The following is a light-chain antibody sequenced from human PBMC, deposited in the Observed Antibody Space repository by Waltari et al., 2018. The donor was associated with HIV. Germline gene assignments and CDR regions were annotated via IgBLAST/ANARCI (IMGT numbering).Light chain of an antibody. CDR2: KDD. Sequence: SYELTQPSSVSVSPGQTARITCSGDLLARKYIRWFQHKPGQATLLIIYKDDVRPEGIPERFSGSSSGTTVTLTITGAQADDEADYYCYSATDDIQVFGGGTRLSVL. V-gene: IGLV3-27*01. J-gene: IGLJ2*01. CDR1: LLARKY. CDR3: YSATDDIQV.